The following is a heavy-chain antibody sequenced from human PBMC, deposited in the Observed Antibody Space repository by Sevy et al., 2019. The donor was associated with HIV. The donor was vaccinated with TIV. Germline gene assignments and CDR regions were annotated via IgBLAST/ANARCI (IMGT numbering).Heavy chain of an antibody. V-gene: IGHV3-21*06. CDR2: ISGSSNYI. CDR1: GFTFSSYS. D-gene: IGHD1-26*01. CDR3: ARGPPDGSYDYFDY. Sequence: VGSLRLSCAASGFTFSSYSMNWVRQAPGKGLEWVSAISGSSNYIYYAESVKGRFIISRDNVKNTLYLQMNSLRADDTAVYYCARGPPDGSYDYFDYWGQGTLVTVSS. J-gene: IGHJ4*02.